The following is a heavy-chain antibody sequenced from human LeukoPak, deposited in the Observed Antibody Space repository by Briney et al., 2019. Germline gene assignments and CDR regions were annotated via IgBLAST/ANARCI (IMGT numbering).Heavy chain of an antibody. V-gene: IGHV4-30-4*01. J-gene: IGHJ6*02. CDR1: GHSISRGDYY. CDR2: IYYSWHT. Sequence: PSQTLSLTCTVSGHSISRGDYYWSWIRQPPGKGLEWIGYIYYSWHTYYIPSLKSRVTISVDTSKNQFSPKLSSVTAADTAVYYCASHIAAAGHTRDYYYYGMDVWGQGTTVTVSS. CDR3: ASHIAAAGHTRDYYYYGMDV. D-gene: IGHD6-13*01.